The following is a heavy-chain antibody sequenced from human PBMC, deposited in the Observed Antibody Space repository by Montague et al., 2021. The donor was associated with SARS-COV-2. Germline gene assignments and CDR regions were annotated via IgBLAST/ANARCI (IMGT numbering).Heavy chain of an antibody. Sequence: SETRSPTCGVYGVSFSDDFWTWIRQSPEKGLEWIGEISLSGRTNYNPSLNNRVTISLDTSRKQFSLNLNSVTAADTAIYYCARDFERGGNFDYWGQGILVTVSS. J-gene: IGHJ4*02. CDR3: ARDFERGGNFDY. CDR1: GVSFSDDF. V-gene: IGHV4-34*01. CDR2: ISLSGRT. D-gene: IGHD3-16*01.